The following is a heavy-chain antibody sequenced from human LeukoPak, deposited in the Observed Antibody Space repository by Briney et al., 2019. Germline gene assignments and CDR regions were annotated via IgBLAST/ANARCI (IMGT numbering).Heavy chain of an antibody. D-gene: IGHD5-12*01. CDR1: GYTFASYG. J-gene: IGHJ4*02. V-gene: IGHV1-18*01. CDR3: ATRDLSGYAVFDY. Sequence: ASVKVFCKASGYTFASYGISWVRQAPGQGREGMGWISAYNGNTNYAQKLQGRVTITTDTSTSTAYLELRSLRSDETAVYYCATRDLSGYAVFDYWGQGTLVTVSS. CDR2: ISAYNGNT.